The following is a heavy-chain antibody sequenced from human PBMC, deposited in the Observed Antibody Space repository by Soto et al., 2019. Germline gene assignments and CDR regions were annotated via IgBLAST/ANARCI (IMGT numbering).Heavy chain of an antibody. D-gene: IGHD1-26*01. Sequence: SETLSLTCTVSGGSIRSGDNYWGWIRQTPGKGLEWIGYIYYSGSTNYNPSLKSRVTISVDTSKNQFSLKLSSVTAADTAVYYCARRWGDAFDFWGQGTMVTVSS. CDR1: GGSIRSGDNY. CDR3: ARRWGDAFDF. CDR2: IYYSGST. J-gene: IGHJ3*01. V-gene: IGHV4-61*08.